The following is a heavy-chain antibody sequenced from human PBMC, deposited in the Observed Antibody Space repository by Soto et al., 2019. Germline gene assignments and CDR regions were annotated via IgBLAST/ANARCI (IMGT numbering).Heavy chain of an antibody. D-gene: IGHD6-13*01. V-gene: IGHV1-69*01. Sequence: QVQLVQSGAEVKKPGSSVKVSCKASGGTFSSYAISWVRQAPGQGLEWMGGIIPIFGTANYAQKFQGRVTITADESTSTAYMELSSLRSEDTAVYYCAREGGYSSSWYKNWFDPWCQGTLVTVSS. J-gene: IGHJ5*02. CDR2: IIPIFGTA. CDR3: AREGGYSSSWYKNWFDP. CDR1: GGTFSSYA.